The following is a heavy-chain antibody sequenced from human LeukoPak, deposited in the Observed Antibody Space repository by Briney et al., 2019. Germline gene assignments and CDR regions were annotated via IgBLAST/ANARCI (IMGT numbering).Heavy chain of an antibody. D-gene: IGHD6-6*01. CDR1: AFTFSSYS. CDR3: ARADSNIAARRIGFDY. V-gene: IGHV3-21*06. Sequence: GGSLRLSCAASAFTFSSYSMNWVRQAPGKGLEWVSSISGSSSYIYYADSLKGRFTISRDSAKNSLYLQMNSLRAEDTAVYYCARADSNIAARRIGFDYWGQGTLVTVSS. J-gene: IGHJ4*02. CDR2: ISGSSSYI.